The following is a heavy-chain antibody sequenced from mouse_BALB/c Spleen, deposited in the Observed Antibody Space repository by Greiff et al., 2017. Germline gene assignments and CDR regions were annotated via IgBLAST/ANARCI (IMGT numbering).Heavy chain of an antibody. CDR1: GFTFSSYA. Sequence: EVMLVESGGGLVKPGGSLKLSCAASGFTFSSYAMSWVRQTPDKRLEWVATISSGGSYTYYPDSVKGRFTISRDNAKNTLYLQMSSLRSEDTAMYYCARTELGFAMDYWGQGTSVTVSS. V-gene: IGHV5-9-1*01. D-gene: IGHD3-1*01. CDR2: ISSGGSYT. CDR3: ARTELGFAMDY. J-gene: IGHJ4*01.